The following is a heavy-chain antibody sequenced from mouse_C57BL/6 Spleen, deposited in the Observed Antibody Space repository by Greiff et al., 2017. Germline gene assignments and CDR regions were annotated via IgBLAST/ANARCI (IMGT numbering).Heavy chain of an antibody. CDR3: ARAPDYYGSSYWYFDV. V-gene: IGHV1-20*01. CDR1: GYSFTGYF. J-gene: IGHJ1*03. CDR2: INPYNGDT. D-gene: IGHD1-1*01. Sequence: EVQRVESGPELVKPGDSVKISCKASGYSFTGYFMNWVMQSHGKSLEWIGRINPYNGDTFYNQKFKGKATLTVDKSSSTAHMELRSLTSEDSAVYYCARAPDYYGSSYWYFDVWGTGTTVTVSS.